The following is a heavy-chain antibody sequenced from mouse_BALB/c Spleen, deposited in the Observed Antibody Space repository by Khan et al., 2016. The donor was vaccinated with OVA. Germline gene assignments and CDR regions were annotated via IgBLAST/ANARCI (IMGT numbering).Heavy chain of an antibody. CDR2: INPNNGGT. D-gene: IGHD2-1*01. CDR3: SRSGYGTFVC. CDR1: GYMFSSYY. V-gene: IGHV1S81*02. Sequence: QVQLKQSGAELVKPGASVKLSCKASGYMFSSYYMYWVKQRPGQGLEWIGEINPNNGGTNLNEKFKSKATLTVHKSSSTAYMQLSSLTSEDSAVYYCSRSGYGTFVCGGRGALVTVSA. J-gene: IGHJ3*01.